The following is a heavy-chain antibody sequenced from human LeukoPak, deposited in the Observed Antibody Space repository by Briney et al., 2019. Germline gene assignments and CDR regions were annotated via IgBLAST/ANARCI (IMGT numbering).Heavy chain of an antibody. J-gene: IGHJ4*02. CDR2: IFYSGST. V-gene: IGHV4-4*02. D-gene: IGHD6-6*01. CDR3: ARHRSDSSSSSFDY. CDR1: GGSISNTNW. Sequence: KSSETLSLTCDVSGGSISNTNWWSWVRQPPGKGLEWIGYIFYSGSTSYHPSLKSRIAISLDTPKNQFSLKVTSVTAADTAVYYCARHRSDSSSSSFDYWGQGALVTVSS.